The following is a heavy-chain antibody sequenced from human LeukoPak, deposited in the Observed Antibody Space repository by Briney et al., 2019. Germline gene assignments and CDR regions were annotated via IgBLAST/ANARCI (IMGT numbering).Heavy chain of an antibody. V-gene: IGHV1-46*01. D-gene: IGHD5-18*01. J-gene: IGHJ4*02. CDR1: GYTFTGYY. Sequence: ASVKVSCKASGYTFTGYYMHWVRQAPGQGLEWMGIINPSGGSTSYAQKFQGRVTMTRDMSTSTVYMELSSLRSEDTAVYYCAREVRGYSYGYAQYYFDYWGQGTLVTVSS. CDR3: AREVRGYSYGYAQYYFDY. CDR2: INPSGGST.